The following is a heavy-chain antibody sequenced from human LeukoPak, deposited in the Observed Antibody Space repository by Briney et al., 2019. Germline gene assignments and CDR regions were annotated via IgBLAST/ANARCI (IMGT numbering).Heavy chain of an antibody. D-gene: IGHD5-18*01. Sequence: PGGSLRLSCAASGFTFSSYSVNWVRQAPGKGLEWVSSISSSSSYIYYADSVKGRFTISRDNAKDSLYLQMNSLRAEDTAVYYCAREVDTAMVVDYWGQGTLVTVSS. V-gene: IGHV3-21*01. CDR3: AREVDTAMVVDY. CDR2: ISSSSSYI. CDR1: GFTFSSYS. J-gene: IGHJ4*02.